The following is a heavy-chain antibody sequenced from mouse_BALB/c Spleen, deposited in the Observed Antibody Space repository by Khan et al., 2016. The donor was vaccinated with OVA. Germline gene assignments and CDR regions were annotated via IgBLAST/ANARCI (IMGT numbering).Heavy chain of an antibody. Sequence: QVQLQQSGAELAEPGASVKMSCKASGYTFINYWILWVKQRPGQGLEWIGYINPSTAYTEYNQNFKDKATLTADKSSRTAYMQLSSLTSEDSAVYYCARRGLRWDFDYWGQGTTLTVSS. V-gene: IGHV1-7*01. D-gene: IGHD1-1*01. CDR2: INPSTAYT. CDR3: ARRGLRWDFDY. J-gene: IGHJ2*01. CDR1: GYTFINYW.